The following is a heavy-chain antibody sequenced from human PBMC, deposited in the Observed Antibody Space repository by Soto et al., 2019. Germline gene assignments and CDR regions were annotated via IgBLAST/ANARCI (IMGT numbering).Heavy chain of an antibody. CDR1: GDSISNSDYY. V-gene: IGHV4-30-4*01. J-gene: IGHJ6*02. CDR2: IDYSGST. Sequence: SETLSLTCTVSGDSISNSDYYWNWIRQSPGKGLEWIASIDYSGSTYYNPSLKSRVVISADTSKNLFSLKLRSVTAADTALYFCARAGPYYYGFDVWGQGTPVTVYS. CDR3: ARAGPYYYGFDV.